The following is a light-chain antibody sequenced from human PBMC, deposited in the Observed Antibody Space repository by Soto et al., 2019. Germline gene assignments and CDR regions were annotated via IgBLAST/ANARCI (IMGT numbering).Light chain of an antibody. Sequence: QTVVTQPPSVSGAPGQRVTISCTGSSSNIGAGYDVHWYQQLPGTAPKLLIYGNSNRPSGVPDRFSGSKSGTSASLAITGLQAEDEADYYCQSYDSSPSGSRVFGGGTQLTVL. V-gene: IGLV1-40*01. CDR1: SSNIGAGYD. J-gene: IGLJ2*01. CDR3: QSYDSSPSGSRV. CDR2: GNS.